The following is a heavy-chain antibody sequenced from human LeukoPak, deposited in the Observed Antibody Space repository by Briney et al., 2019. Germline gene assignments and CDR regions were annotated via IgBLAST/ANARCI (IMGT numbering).Heavy chain of an antibody. Sequence: SVKVSCKASGGTFTRYTISWVRQAPGQGLEWMGGIIPIFGTANYAQKFQGRVTITADESTSTAYMELSSLRSEDTAVYYCAKTTAALDRPFLDYWGQGTLVTVSS. V-gene: IGHV1-69*13. CDR2: IIPIFGTA. CDR3: AKTTAALDRPFLDY. CDR1: GGTFTRYT. D-gene: IGHD6-13*01. J-gene: IGHJ4*02.